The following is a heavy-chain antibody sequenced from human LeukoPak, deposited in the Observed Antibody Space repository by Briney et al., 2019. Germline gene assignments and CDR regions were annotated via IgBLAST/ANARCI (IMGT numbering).Heavy chain of an antibody. Sequence: ASVKVSCKASGYTFTSYYMHWVRQAPGQGLEWMGIINPSGGTTSYAQKFQGRVTMTRDTSTSTVYMELSSLRSEDTAVYYCARATDYYDSSGPRGAFDIWGQGTMVTVS. CDR2: INPSGGTT. D-gene: IGHD3-22*01. V-gene: IGHV1-46*01. J-gene: IGHJ3*02. CDR3: ARATDYYDSSGPRGAFDI. CDR1: GYTFTSYY.